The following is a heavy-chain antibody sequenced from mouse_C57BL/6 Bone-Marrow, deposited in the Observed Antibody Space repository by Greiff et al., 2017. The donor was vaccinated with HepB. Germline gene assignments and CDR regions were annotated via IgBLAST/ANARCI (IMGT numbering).Heavy chain of an antibody. J-gene: IGHJ1*03. CDR3: ARRAYYYGSSYSYWYFDV. Sequence: QVQLKESGAELVKPGASVKMSCKASGYTFTTYPIEWMKQNHGKSLEWIGNFHPYNDDTKYNEKFKGKATLTVEKSSSTVYLELSRLTSDDSAVYYCARRAYYYGSSYSYWYFDVWGTGTTVTVSS. D-gene: IGHD1-1*01. CDR2: FHPYNDDT. CDR1: GYTFTTYP. V-gene: IGHV1-47*01.